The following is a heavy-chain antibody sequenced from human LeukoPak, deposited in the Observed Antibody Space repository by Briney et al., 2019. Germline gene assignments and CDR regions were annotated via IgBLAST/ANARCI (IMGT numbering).Heavy chain of an antibody. J-gene: IGHJ4*02. V-gene: IGHV3-13*01. D-gene: IGHD4-17*01. CDR3: ARDKYGDYVIDY. CDR2: IGTAGDT. CDR1: GFTFSSHD. Sequence: GGSLRLSCAASGFTFSSHDMHWVRQATGKGLEWVSAIGTAGDTYYPGSVKGRFTISRENAKNSLYLQMNSLRAGDTAVYYCARDKYGDYVIDYWGQGTLVTVSS.